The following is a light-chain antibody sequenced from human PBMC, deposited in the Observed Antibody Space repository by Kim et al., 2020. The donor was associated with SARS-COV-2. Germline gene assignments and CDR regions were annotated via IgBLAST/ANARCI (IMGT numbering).Light chain of an antibody. Sequence: QTIAISCPETTSYVATYNSVACYKQHPGKTPKLLIYDVTKRHTGFSNRFSGSKSGNTASLTISGLQAEDEADYYCSSFSSSTTAYVFGTGTKVTVL. CDR2: DVT. J-gene: IGLJ1*01. CDR3: SSFSSSTTAYV. CDR1: TSYVATYNS. V-gene: IGLV2-14*04.